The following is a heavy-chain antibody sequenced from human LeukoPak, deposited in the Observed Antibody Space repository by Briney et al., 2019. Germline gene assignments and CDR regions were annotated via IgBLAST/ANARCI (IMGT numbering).Heavy chain of an antibody. V-gene: IGHV1-2*02. J-gene: IGHJ5*02. CDR2: INPNSGGT. Sequence: ASVKVSCTASGYTFTGYYMHWVRQAPGQGLEWMGWINPNSGGTNYAQKFQGRVTMTRDTSISTAYMELSRLRSDDTAVYYCARGYCSGGSCSSNWFDPWGQGTLVTVSS. CDR3: ARGYCSGGSCSSNWFDP. D-gene: IGHD2-15*01. CDR1: GYTFTGYY.